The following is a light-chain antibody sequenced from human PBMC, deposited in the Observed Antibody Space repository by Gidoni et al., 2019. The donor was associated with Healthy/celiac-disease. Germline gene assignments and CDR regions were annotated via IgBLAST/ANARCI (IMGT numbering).Light chain of an antibody. CDR3: QQYDSSPWT. CDR1: QSVSSSY. Sequence: DIVLTQYPGCLSLSPGERATLCCRARQSVSSSYLAWYQQKPGQAPRLLIYGASSRATGIPDRFSGRGSGTDFTLTISSLEPADFAVYYCQQYDSSPWTFGQGTKVEIK. CDR2: GAS. V-gene: IGKV3-20*01. J-gene: IGKJ1*01.